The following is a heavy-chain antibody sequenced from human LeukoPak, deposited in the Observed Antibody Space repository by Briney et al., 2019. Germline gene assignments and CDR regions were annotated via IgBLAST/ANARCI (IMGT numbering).Heavy chain of an antibody. D-gene: IGHD6-13*01. CDR3: ARRQAGKESYWFDP. CDR1: GGSISSYY. CDR2: IYTSGST. V-gene: IGHV4-4*09. Sequence: SETLSLTCTVSGGSISSYYWSWIRQPPGKGLEWIGYIYTSGSTNYNPSLKSRVTISVDTSKNQFSLKLSSVTAADTAVYYCARRQAGKESYWFDPWGQGTLVTVSS. J-gene: IGHJ5*02.